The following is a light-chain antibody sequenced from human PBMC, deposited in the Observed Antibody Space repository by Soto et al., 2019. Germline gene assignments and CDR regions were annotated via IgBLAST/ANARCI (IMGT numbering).Light chain of an antibody. CDR2: NAS. Sequence: DVQMTQSPSSLSAPVGDRVTITCRPSQNITTYLNWYQKKPGEAPKLLIYNASTLKSGVPSRLSGSGYGTDLTIAISSMQTEDLETYYCQQGYSNPRTFGHGTKVDIK. J-gene: IGKJ1*01. CDR1: QNITTY. CDR3: QQGYSNPRT. V-gene: IGKV1-39*01.